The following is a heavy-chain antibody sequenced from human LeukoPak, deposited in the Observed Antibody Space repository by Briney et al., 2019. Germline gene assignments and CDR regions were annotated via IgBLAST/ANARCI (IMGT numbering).Heavy chain of an antibody. CDR3: ARDWAQASSGYYHNWFDP. CDR2: IYYSGST. V-gene: IGHV4-39*07. Sequence: GSLRLSCAASGFTFSSCSMNWVRQAPGKGLEWIGSIYYSGSTYYNPSLKSRVTISVDTSKNQFSLKLSSVTAADTAVYYCARDWAQASSGYYHNWFDPWGQGTLVTVSS. CDR1: GFTFSSCSM. J-gene: IGHJ5*02. D-gene: IGHD3-22*01.